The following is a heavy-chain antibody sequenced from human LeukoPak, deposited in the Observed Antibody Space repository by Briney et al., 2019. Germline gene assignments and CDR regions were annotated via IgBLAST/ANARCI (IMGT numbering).Heavy chain of an antibody. V-gene: IGHV4-34*01. CDR2: INHSGST. J-gene: IGHJ4*02. CDR3: ARGLGYYDSSGYY. CDR1: GGSFSGYY. Sequence: PSETLSLTCAVYGGSFSGYYWSWIRQPPGKGLEWIGEINHSGSTNYSPSLKSRVTISVDTSKNQFSLKLSSVTAADTAVYYCARGLGYYDSSGYYWGQGTLVTVSS. D-gene: IGHD3-22*01.